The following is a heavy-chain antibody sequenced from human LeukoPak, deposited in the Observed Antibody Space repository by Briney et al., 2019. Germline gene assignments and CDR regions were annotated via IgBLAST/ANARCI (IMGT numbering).Heavy chain of an antibody. V-gene: IGHV4-39*07. J-gene: IGHJ4*02. CDR3: AREMSWSSWYALDY. CDR1: GGSISSDSYY. Sequence: SETLSLTCTVSGGSISSDSYYWGWIRQPPGKGLEWIGGFYYSGSSYYNPSLKSRVTISVDTFKNQFSLKLSSLAAADTAVECCAREMSWSSWYALDYWGRRTLVTASS. D-gene: IGHD2-2*01. CDR2: FYYSGSS.